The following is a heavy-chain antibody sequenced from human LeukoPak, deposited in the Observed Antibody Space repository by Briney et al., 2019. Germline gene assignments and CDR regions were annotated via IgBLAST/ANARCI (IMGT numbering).Heavy chain of an antibody. D-gene: IGHD2-15*01. J-gene: IGHJ5*02. V-gene: IGHV4-59*01. CDR2: IYYSGST. CDR1: GGWISSCF. CDR3: ARVRRYCSGGSCYSSWFDP. Sequence: SVALSLICIVCGGWISSCFWSWIRQPPGKGLEWIGYIYYSGSTNYNHSLKSRVTISVDTSKNQFSLKLSSVTAADTAVYYCARVRRYCSGGSCYSSWFDPWGQGTLVTVSS.